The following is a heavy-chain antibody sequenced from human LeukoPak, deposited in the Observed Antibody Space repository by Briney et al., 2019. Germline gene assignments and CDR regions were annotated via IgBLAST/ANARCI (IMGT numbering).Heavy chain of an antibody. J-gene: IGHJ4*02. V-gene: IGHV4-34*01. CDR2: INHSGST. Sequence: SETLSLTCAVYGGSFSGYYWSWIRQPPAKGLEWIGEINHSGSTNYNPSLKSRVTISVDTSKNQFSLKLSSVTAADTAVYYCARSLYDFWSGYYEFPRYYFDYWGQGTLVTVSS. D-gene: IGHD3-3*01. CDR1: GGSFSGYY. CDR3: ARSLYDFWSGYYEFPRYYFDY.